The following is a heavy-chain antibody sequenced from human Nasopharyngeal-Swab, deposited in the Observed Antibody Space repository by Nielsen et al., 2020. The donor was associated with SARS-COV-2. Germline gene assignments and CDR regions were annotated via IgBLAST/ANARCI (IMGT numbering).Heavy chain of an antibody. CDR1: GFMFSNYN. Sequence: GGSMRLYCAASGFMFSNYNMNWVSQAPGKGLEWVSYIGVTSSTRYYADSLRGQFTISRDNAKNSLYLQMNSLRAEDTAVYYCARGGSSWPHWYFDLWGRGTLVTVSS. D-gene: IGHD6-13*01. J-gene: IGHJ2*01. V-gene: IGHV3-48*04. CDR2: IGVTSSTR. CDR3: ARGGSSWPHWYFDL.